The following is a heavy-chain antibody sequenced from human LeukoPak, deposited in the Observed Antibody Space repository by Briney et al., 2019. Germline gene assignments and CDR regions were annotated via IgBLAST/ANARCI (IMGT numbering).Heavy chain of an antibody. Sequence: PGGSLRLSCAASGFTFSNYWMHWVRQAPGKGPVWVSRINSDGSSTTYADSVKGRFTISRDNAKNTLYLQMNNLRAEDTAVYSCARDREIAAGNFFDPWGQGTLVTVSS. CDR3: ARDREIAAGNFFDP. D-gene: IGHD6-13*01. J-gene: IGHJ5*02. CDR1: GFTFSNYW. CDR2: INSDGSST. V-gene: IGHV3-74*01.